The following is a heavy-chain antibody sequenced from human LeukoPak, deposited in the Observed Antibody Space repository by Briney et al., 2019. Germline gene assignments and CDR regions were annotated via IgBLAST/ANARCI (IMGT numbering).Heavy chain of an antibody. CDR2: IYSGGST. J-gene: IGHJ3*02. Sequence: PGGSLRLSCAASGFTVSSNYMSLVRQAPGKGLEWGTVIYSGGSTYYPASVKGRFTISRDNSNNTPYLQVHSLRAEDPAVYYCARGGYFSYDYAFDIWGQGTMVSVSS. CDR1: GFTVSSNY. CDR3: ARGGYFSYDYAFDI. D-gene: IGHD5-12*01. V-gene: IGHV3-53*01.